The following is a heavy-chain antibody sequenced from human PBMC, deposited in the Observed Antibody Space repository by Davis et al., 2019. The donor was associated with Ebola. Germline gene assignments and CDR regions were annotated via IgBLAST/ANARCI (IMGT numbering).Heavy chain of an antibody. CDR1: GYTFTSYG. Sequence: ASVTVSCKASGYTFTSYGISWVRQAPGQGLEWMGWISAYNGNTNYAQKFQGRVTISADESTSTVYMELISLRSEDTAVYYCARGPSVATAHYFDFWGQGTLVTVSS. V-gene: IGHV1-18*01. CDR3: ARGPSVATAHYFDF. CDR2: ISAYNGNT. J-gene: IGHJ4*02. D-gene: IGHD2-21*02.